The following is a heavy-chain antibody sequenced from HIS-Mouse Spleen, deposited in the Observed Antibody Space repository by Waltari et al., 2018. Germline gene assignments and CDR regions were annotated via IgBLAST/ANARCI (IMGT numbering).Heavy chain of an antibody. Sequence: QLQLQESGPGLVKPSETLSLTCTVSGGSISSSSYYWGWIRQPPGNGLEWIGSIYYRGSTSHNPSLKRRVAISVATSKNQVSLQLSSVTAADTAVYYCAREIPYSSSWYDWYFDLWGRGTLVTVSS. D-gene: IGHD6-13*01. V-gene: IGHV4-39*07. CDR1: GGSISSSSYY. CDR2: IYYRGST. CDR3: AREIPYSSSWYDWYFDL. J-gene: IGHJ2*01.